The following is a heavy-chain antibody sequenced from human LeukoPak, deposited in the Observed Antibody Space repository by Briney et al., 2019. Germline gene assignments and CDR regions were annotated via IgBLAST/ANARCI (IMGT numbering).Heavy chain of an antibody. V-gene: IGHV1-69*06. CDR2: IIPIFGTA. CDR3: ARGAEDSSGYYLNYYYYYMDV. J-gene: IGHJ6*03. D-gene: IGHD3-22*01. CDR1: GGTFSSYA. Sequence: ASVKVPCKASGGTFSSYAISWVRQAPGQGLEWMGRIIPIFGTANYAQKFQGRVTITADKSTSTAYMELSSLRSEDTAVYYSARGAEDSSGYYLNYYYYYMDVWGKGTTVTVSS.